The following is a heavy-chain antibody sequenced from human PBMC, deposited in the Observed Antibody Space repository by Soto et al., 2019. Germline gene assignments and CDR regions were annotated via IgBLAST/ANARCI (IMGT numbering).Heavy chain of an antibody. Sequence: SETLSLIFTVSGGSISRGDLHWSWIRQPPGKGLELIGNIYYSGSTYYNPSLRSRAIMSVDTSQNQFSLKLSSLTAADTAVYFCARADDFSDRFDYWGQGALVTVSS. CDR2: IYYSGST. D-gene: IGHD4-17*01. CDR3: ARADDFSDRFDY. CDR1: GGSISRGDLH. V-gene: IGHV4-30-4*01. J-gene: IGHJ4*02.